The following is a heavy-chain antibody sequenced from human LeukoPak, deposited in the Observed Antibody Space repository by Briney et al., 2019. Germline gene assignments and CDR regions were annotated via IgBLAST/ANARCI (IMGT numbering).Heavy chain of an antibody. D-gene: IGHD3-10*01. V-gene: IGHV7-4-1*02. CDR1: GYTFTNYA. J-gene: IGHJ6*03. Sequence: ASVKVSCKASGYTFTNYAMNWVRQAPGQGLEWMGWINTNTGNPTHAQGFTGRFVFSLDTSVSTAYLQISSLKAEDTAVYHCARRRAGSGSYRGYYYYMDVWGKGTTVTVSS. CDR3: ARRRAGSGSYRGYYYYMDV. CDR2: INTNTGNP.